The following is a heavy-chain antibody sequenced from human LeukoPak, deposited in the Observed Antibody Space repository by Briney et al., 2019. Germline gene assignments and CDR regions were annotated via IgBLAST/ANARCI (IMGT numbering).Heavy chain of an antibody. Sequence: PSETPSLTCTVSGGSISSGGYYWSWIRQHPGKGLEWIGYIYYSGSTYYNPSLKSRVTISVDTSKNQFSLKLSSVTAADTAVYYCAGVTTYSNWYFDLWGRGTLVTVSS. CDR2: IYYSGST. J-gene: IGHJ2*01. CDR1: GGSISSGGYY. CDR3: AGVTTYSNWYFDL. D-gene: IGHD4-17*01. V-gene: IGHV4-31*03.